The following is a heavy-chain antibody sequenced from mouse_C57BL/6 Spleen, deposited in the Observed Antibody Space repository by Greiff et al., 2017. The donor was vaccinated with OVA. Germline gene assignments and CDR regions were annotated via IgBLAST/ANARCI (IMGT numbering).Heavy chain of an antibody. CDR2: YPGSGNTY. V-gene: IGHV1-83*01. D-gene: IGHD2-3*01. CDR3: RGDGYYWYFDV. CDR1: YTFTDYYM. Sequence: SGPELVKPGASVKMSCKASGYTFTDYYMHWVKQKPGKGLEWIGEIYPGSGNTYYNEKFKGKATLTADTSSSTAYMQLSSLTSEDSAVYFCARGDGYYWYFDVWGTGTTVTVSS. J-gene: IGHJ1*03.